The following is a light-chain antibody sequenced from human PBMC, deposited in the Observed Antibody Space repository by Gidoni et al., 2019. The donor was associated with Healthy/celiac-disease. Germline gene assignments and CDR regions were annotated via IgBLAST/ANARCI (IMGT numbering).Light chain of an antibody. CDR1: QRVSSN. CDR2: SAS. Sequence: EIVMTQSPATLSVSPGERAPLSCRASQRVSSNLAWYQQKPGQAPRLLIYSASTRATGIPARFSGSGSGTEFTLTISSLQSEDFAVYYCQQYNNWPPGYTFGQXTKLEIK. J-gene: IGKJ2*01. CDR3: QQYNNWPPGYT. V-gene: IGKV3-15*01.